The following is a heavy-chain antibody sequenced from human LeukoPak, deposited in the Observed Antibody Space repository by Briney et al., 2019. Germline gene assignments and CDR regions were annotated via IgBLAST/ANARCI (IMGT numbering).Heavy chain of an antibody. V-gene: IGHV1-2*02. CDR1: GYTFTGYY. Sequence: GASVKVSCKASGYTFTGYYMNWVRQAPGQGLEWMGWINPNSGGTNYAQKFQGRVTMTGDTSISTAYMELSRLRSDDTAVYYCAREYSSYSAHAFDIWGQGTMVTVSS. CDR2: INPNSGGT. D-gene: IGHD6-6*01. J-gene: IGHJ3*02. CDR3: AREYSSYSAHAFDI.